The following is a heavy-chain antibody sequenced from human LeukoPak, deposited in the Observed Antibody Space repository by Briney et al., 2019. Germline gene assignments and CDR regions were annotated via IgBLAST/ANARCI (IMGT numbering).Heavy chain of an antibody. Sequence: GGSLRLSCAASGFTLSSHWMHWVRQPPGKGLVWVSRINGDGRTTSYADSVKGRFTISKDNAKNTMYLQINSLGAEDTALYYCARGWNTTPRSGFDIWGLGTMVTVSS. CDR1: GFTLSSHW. J-gene: IGHJ3*02. CDR3: ARGWNTTPRSGFDI. D-gene: IGHD1/OR15-1a*01. V-gene: IGHV3-74*01. CDR2: INGDGRTT.